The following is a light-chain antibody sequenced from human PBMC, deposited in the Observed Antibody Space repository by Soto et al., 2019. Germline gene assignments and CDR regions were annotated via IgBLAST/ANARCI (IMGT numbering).Light chain of an antibody. CDR2: DVS. V-gene: IGKV3-15*01. CDR1: QRISND. J-gene: IGKJ5*01. CDR3: QQYNNWPFS. Sequence: EVLMTQSPATLSVSPGERVILSCRASQRISNDLAWYQQKSGQSPRLLIYDVSIRATGVPARFSATGSETDFTLTISGLQSGDSAVYFCQQYNNWPFSFGQGTRLEIK.